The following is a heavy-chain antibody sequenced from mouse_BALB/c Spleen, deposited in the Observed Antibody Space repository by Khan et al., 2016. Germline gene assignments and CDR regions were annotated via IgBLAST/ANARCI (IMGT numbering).Heavy chain of an antibody. D-gene: IGHD3-3*01. CDR2: IWAGGST. Sequence: VELVESGPGLVAPSQSLSITCTASGYSLTRYGVHWVRQPPGKGLEWLGLIWAGGSTNYYWALMSRLSISIDNSKSLTLLIMNSLQTYDTALYYCARSKYLARYWGQGTTLTVSS. V-gene: IGHV2-9*02. J-gene: IGHJ2*01. CDR1: GYSLTRYG. CDR3: ARSKYLARY.